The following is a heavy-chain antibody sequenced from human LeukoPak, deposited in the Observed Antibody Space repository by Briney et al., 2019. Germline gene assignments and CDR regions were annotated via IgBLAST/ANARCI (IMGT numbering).Heavy chain of an antibody. D-gene: IGHD6-13*01. CDR1: GGSISSHY. CDR3: ARRRSGCSRSWSNYCYSLDV. J-gene: IGHJ6*02. Sequence: SETLSLTCSVSGGSISSHYLYWIRQPPGRGLEWVGYMYNSDILNFNPSLKSRVTMSIDTSMNQVSLKLSSVTAADTAVYYCARRRSGCSRSWSNYCYSLDVWGQGTTVTVSS. CDR2: MYNSDIL. V-gene: IGHV4-59*08.